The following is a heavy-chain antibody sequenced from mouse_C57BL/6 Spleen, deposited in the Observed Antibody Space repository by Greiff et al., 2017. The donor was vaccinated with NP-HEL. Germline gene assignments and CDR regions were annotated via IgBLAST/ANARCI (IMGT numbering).Heavy chain of an antibody. D-gene: IGHD2-2*01. Sequence: EVQVVESGGGLVKPGGSLKLSCAASGFTFSDYGMHWVRQAPEKGLEWVAYISSGSSTIYYADTVKGRFTISRDNAKNTLFLQMTSLRSEDTAMYYCARKDYGYDWFAYWGQGTLVTVSA. J-gene: IGHJ3*01. CDR3: ARKDYGYDWFAY. CDR2: ISSGSSTI. V-gene: IGHV5-17*01. CDR1: GFTFSDYG.